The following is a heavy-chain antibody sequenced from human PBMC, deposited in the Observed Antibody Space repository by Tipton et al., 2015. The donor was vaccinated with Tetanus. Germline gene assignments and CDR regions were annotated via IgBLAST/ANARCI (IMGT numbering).Heavy chain of an antibody. V-gene: IGHV1-46*01. J-gene: IGHJ3*02. CDR1: VYTFTSYF. CDR3: ASWSQVESFDI. CDR2: INPSGGRT. Sequence: QLVQSGPEVKKPGASVNVSCKASVYTFTSYFMQWVRQAPGQGLEWMGIINPSGGRTNYVQKFQGRLTMTRDKSTSTVYMELSSLRSEDTAVYYCASWSQVESFDIWGQGTMVTVSS. D-gene: IGHD3-3*01.